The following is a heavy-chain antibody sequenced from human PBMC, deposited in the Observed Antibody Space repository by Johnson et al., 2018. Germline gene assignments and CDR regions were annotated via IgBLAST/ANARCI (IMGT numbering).Heavy chain of an antibody. D-gene: IGHD3-10*01. CDR3: AKNKLGGYYYMDV. CDR1: GFPFSSYG. V-gene: IGHV3-30*18. CDR2: ISYDGSNK. J-gene: IGHJ6*03. Sequence: QVQLVQSGGGVVQPGRSLRLSCAASGFPFSSYGMHWVRQAPGTGLEWVAVISYDGSNKYYADSVKGRFTIFRDNSKNTLYLQMNSPRAEDTAVYYSAKNKLGGYYYMDVWGKGTTVTVSS.